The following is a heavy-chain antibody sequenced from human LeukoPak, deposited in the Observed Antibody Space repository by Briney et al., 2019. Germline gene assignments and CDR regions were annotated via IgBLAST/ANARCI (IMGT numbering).Heavy chain of an antibody. Sequence: PGGSLRLSCAASGFTFSNYGMHWVRQAPGKGLEWVAVSSYDGGTKYYADSVKGRFTISRDNSKDTLYLQMISLRAEDTAVYYCAKEACGGSCYSDYFDHWGQATLVTVSS. V-gene: IGHV3-30*18. D-gene: IGHD2-15*01. J-gene: IGHJ4*02. CDR2: SSYDGGTK. CDR1: GFTFSNYG. CDR3: AKEACGGSCYSDYFDH.